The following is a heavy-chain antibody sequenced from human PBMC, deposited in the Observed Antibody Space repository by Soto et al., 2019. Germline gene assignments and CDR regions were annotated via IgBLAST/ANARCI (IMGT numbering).Heavy chain of an antibody. CDR3: ARGSEQWLTYYYYYGMDV. V-gene: IGHV4-59*01. J-gene: IGHJ6*02. CDR1: GGSISSYY. CDR2: IYYSGST. Sequence: SETLSLTCTVSGGSISSYYWSWIRQPQGKGLEWIGYIYYSGSTNYNPSLKSRVTISVDTSKNQFSLKLSSVTAADTAVYYCARGSEQWLTYYYYYGMDVWAQGTTVT. D-gene: IGHD6-19*01.